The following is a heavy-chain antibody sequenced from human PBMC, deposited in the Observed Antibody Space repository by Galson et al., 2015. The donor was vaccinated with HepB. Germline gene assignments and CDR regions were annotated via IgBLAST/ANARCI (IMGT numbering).Heavy chain of an antibody. CDR2: IDSSSSYT. CDR3: VRDPPLGTPFDH. J-gene: IGHJ4*02. D-gene: IGHD7-27*01. Sequence: LRLSCAGSGFTFSGYNMNWVRQAPGKGLEWVASIDSSSSYTYYADSLKGRFTISRDNAKNSLYLQMNSLRPEDTAVYYCVRDPPLGTPFDHWGQGTLVTVSS. V-gene: IGHV3-21*01. CDR1: GFTFSGYN.